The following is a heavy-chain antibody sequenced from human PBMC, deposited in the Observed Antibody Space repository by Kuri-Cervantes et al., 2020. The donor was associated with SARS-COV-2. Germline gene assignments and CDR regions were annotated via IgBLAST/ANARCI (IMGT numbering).Heavy chain of an antibody. Sequence: ASVKVSCKASGYTFTSYDINWVRQATGQGLEWMGWMNPNSGNTGYAQKFQGRVTTTRNTSISTAYMELSSLRSEDTAVYYCATEGYSIIIWAFAHWGQGTKVTVSS. CDR2: MNPNSGNT. CDR1: GYTFTSYD. CDR3: ATEGYSIIIWAFAH. V-gene: IGHV1-8*03. D-gene: IGHD3-22*01. J-gene: IGHJ3*01.